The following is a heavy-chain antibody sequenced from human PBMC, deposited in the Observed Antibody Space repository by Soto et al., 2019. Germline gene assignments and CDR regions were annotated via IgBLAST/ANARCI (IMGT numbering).Heavy chain of an antibody. CDR2: IYYSGSA. CDR1: GVSISSGGFY. Sequence: PSETLSLTCTVSGVSISSGGFYLSWIRQHPGKGLEWIGYIYYSGSAYYNPSLEGRVTISLDTSKTHLSLKLTSATAADTAVYYCARDRRVLDSRGGYYYYTMDVWDQGTSVTVSS. V-gene: IGHV4-31*03. CDR3: ARDRRVLDSRGGYYYYTMDV. J-gene: IGHJ6*02. D-gene: IGHD3-3*01.